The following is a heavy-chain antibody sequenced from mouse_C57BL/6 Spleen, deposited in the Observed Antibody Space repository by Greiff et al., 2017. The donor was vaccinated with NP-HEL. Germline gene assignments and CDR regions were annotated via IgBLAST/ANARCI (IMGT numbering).Heavy chain of an antibody. CDR2: INPNNGGT. CDR3: ARSNWGAWFAY. CDR1: GYTFTDYY. J-gene: IGHJ3*01. Sequence: EVQLQQSGPELVKPGASVKISCKASGYTFTDYYMNWVKQSHGKSLEWIGDINPNNGGTSYNQKFKGKATLTVDKSSSTAYMELRSLTSEDSAVYYCARSNWGAWFAYWGQGTLVTVSA. D-gene: IGHD4-1*02. V-gene: IGHV1-26*01.